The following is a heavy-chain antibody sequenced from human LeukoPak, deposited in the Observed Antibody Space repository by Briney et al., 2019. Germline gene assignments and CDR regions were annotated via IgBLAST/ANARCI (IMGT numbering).Heavy chain of an antibody. CDR3: AREGEQWLVQDLNFDY. V-gene: IGHV3-33*01. D-gene: IGHD6-19*01. J-gene: IGHJ4*02. CDR2: IWYDGSNK. Sequence: GGSLRLSCAASGFTFSSYGMHWVRQAPGKGLEWVAVIWYDGSNKYYADSAKGRFTISRDNAKNSLYLQMNSLRAEDTAVYYCAREGEQWLVQDLNFDYWGQGTLVTVSS. CDR1: GFTFSSYG.